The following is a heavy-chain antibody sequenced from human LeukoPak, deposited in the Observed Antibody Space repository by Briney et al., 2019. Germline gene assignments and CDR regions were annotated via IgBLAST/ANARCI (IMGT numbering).Heavy chain of an antibody. CDR1: GFTFSSYG. D-gene: IGHD3-22*01. V-gene: IGHV3-30*02. CDR2: IRYDGSNK. Sequence: GGSLRLSCAASGFTFSSYGMHCVRQAPGKGLEWVAFIRYDGSNKYYADSVKGRFTISRDNSKNTLYLQMNSLRAEDTAVYYCAKVDYYYDSSGYFFDYWGQGTLVTVSS. J-gene: IGHJ4*02. CDR3: AKVDYYYDSSGYFFDY.